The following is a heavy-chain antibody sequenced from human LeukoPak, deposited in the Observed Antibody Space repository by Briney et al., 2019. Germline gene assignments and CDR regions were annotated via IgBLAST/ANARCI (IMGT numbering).Heavy chain of an antibody. Sequence: GGSLRLSCAASGFTFSGYWMSWVRQTPEKGLEWVANIKRDGSEKHYVDSVKGRFTISRDNAKNSMFLQMNSLRAEDTAVYYCARDGSSGWYGSQKYYYYYGMDVWGQGTTVTVSS. D-gene: IGHD6-19*01. J-gene: IGHJ6*02. CDR2: IKRDGSEK. V-gene: IGHV3-7*03. CDR3: ARDGSSGWYGSQKYYYYYGMDV. CDR1: GFTFSGYW.